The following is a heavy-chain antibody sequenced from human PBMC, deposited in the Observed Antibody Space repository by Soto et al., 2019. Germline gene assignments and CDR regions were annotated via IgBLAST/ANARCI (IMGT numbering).Heavy chain of an antibody. CDR3: VRDVGPLTDGSSSNPYNWFDP. CDR1: GDSVTIHY. J-gene: IGHJ5*02. CDR2: MHYTGFS. Sequence: SETLSLTCSFSGDSVTIHYLTWIGQSPEKRLEWIGYMHYTGFSHYNPSLKSRLTISVAPSKNQFTLQLSSVTAADTAVYYCVRDVGPLTDGSSSNPYNWFDPWGQGALVTVSS. V-gene: IGHV4-59*02. D-gene: IGHD6-6*01.